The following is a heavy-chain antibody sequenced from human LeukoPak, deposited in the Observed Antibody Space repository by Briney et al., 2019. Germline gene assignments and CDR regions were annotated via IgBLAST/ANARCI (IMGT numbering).Heavy chain of an antibody. J-gene: IGHJ4*02. CDR3: ARDPRGDYVDY. CDR1: GFTFSSCG. Sequence: PGGSLRLSCAASGFTFSSCGMHWVRQAPGKGLEWVANIKQDGSEKYYVDSVKGRFTISRDNAKNSLYLQMNSLRVEDTAVYYCARDPRGDYVDYWGQGTLVTVSS. V-gene: IGHV3-7*01. CDR2: IKQDGSEK.